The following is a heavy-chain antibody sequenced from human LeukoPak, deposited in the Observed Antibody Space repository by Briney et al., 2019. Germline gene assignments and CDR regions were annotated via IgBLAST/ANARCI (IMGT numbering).Heavy chain of an antibody. V-gene: IGHV3-64D*09. J-gene: IGHJ4*02. CDR1: GFTFSSYA. Sequence: PGGSLRLSCSASGFTFSSYAMHWVRQAPGKGLEYVSAISSNGGSTYYADSVKGRFTISRDNSKDTLYLQTSSLRAEDTAVYYCVKEAYGDYGGYYFDYWGQGTLVTVSS. CDR2: ISSNGGST. CDR3: VKEAYGDYGGYYFDY. D-gene: IGHD4-17*01.